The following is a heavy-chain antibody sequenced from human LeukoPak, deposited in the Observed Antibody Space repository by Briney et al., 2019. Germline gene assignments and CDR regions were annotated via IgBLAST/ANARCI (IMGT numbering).Heavy chain of an antibody. CDR1: AGSFSGYY. V-gene: IGHV4-59*01. CDR3: ARDILGATSDY. Sequence: SETLSLTCAVYAGSFSGYYWSWIRQPPGKGLEWIGYIYYSGSTNYNPSLKSRVTISVDTSKNQFSLKLSSVTAADTAVYYCARDILGATSDYWGQGTLVTVSS. D-gene: IGHD1-26*01. CDR2: IYYSGST. J-gene: IGHJ4*02.